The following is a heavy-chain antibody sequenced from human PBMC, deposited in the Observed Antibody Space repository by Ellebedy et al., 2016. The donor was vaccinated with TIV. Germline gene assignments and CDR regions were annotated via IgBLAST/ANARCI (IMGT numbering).Heavy chain of an antibody. D-gene: IGHD5-24*01. Sequence: GESLKISCAASGFTFSSYSMNWVRQAPGKGPEWVSYITGSGSTIYYADSVKGRFTISRDNAKNSLYLQMNSLRAEDTAVYYCASPSGAMAWGQGTLVTVSS. J-gene: IGHJ5*02. CDR3: ASPSGAMA. CDR1: GFTFSSYS. V-gene: IGHV3-48*04. CDR2: ITGSGSTI.